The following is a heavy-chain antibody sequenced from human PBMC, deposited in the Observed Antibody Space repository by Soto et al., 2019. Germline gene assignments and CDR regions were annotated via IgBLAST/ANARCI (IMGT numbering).Heavy chain of an antibody. CDR3: ARERRYDYIWGSYRYNYFDY. CDR2: IYHSGST. Sequence: SETLSLTCTVSGGSISSSSYYWGWIRQPPGKGLEWIGSIYHSGSTNYNPSLKSRVTISVDTSKNQFSLKLSSVTAADTAVYYCARERRYDYIWGSYRYNYFDYWGQGTLVTVSS. J-gene: IGHJ4*02. CDR1: GGSISSSSYY. V-gene: IGHV4-39*07. D-gene: IGHD3-16*02.